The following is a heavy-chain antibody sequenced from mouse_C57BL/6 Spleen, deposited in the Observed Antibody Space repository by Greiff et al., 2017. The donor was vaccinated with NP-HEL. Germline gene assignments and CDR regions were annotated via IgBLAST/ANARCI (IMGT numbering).Heavy chain of an antibody. Sequence: QVQLQQSGAELVKPGASVKISCKASGYEFSSYWMNWVKQRPGKGLEWIGQIYPGDGDTNYNGKFKGKATLTADKSSSTAYMQLSSLTSEDSAVYFCASEGDYGSSVAYWGQGTLVTVSA. CDR2: IYPGDGDT. CDR3: ASEGDYGSSVAY. CDR1: GYEFSSYW. J-gene: IGHJ3*01. D-gene: IGHD1-1*01. V-gene: IGHV1-80*01.